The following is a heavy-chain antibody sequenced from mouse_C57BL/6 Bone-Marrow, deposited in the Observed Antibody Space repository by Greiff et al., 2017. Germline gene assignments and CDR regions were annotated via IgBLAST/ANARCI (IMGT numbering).Heavy chain of an antibody. CDR2: ISYDGSN. Sequence: EVKLLESGPGLVKPSQSLSLTCSVTGYSITSGYYWNWIRQFPGNKLEWMGYISYDGSNNYNPSLKNRTSITSDTSKNQFFLKLNSVTTEDTATYDCARGGTRRRFAYWGQGTLVTVSA. CDR1: GYSITSGYY. D-gene: IGHD3-3*01. V-gene: IGHV3-6*01. CDR3: ARGGTRRRFAY. J-gene: IGHJ3*01.